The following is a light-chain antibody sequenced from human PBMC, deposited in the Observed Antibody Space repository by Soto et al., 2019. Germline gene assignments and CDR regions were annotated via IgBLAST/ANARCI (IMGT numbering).Light chain of an antibody. CDR2: DAS. V-gene: IGKV3-20*01. Sequence: EIVLTQSPGTLSLSPGERATLSCRASQSVTSSSLAWYQQKPGQAPRLLIYDASNRAIGIPARFSGSGSGPEYTLTITRLEPEDFAVYSCQQYGFSPISFGQGTRLEIK. CDR3: QQYGFSPIS. J-gene: IGKJ5*01. CDR1: QSVTSSS.